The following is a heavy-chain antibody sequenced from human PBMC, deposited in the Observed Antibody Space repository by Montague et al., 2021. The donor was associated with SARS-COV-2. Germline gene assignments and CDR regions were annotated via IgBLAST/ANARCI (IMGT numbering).Heavy chain of an antibody. CDR2: TYYRSKWYN. CDR3: ARGGWGAPGTGRLFDY. V-gene: IGHV6-1*01. Sequence: CAISGDGVSSNSAAWNWIRQSPSRGLEWLGRTYYRSKWYNDYAVSVKSRITINPDTSKNQFSLQLNSVTPEDTAVYYCARGGWGAPGTGRLFDYWGQGTLVTVSS. J-gene: IGHJ4*02. CDR1: GDGVSSNSAA. D-gene: IGHD3-10*01.